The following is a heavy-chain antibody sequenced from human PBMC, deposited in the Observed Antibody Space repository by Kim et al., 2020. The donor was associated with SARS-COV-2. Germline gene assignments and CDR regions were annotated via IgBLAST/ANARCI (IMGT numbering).Heavy chain of an antibody. D-gene: IGHD3-22*01. J-gene: IGHJ4*02. V-gene: IGHV4-31*02. CDR3: ARARITMIVVVKYFDY. Sequence: PSIRDRVTISVDTSKNEFSLKLSSVTAADTAVYYCARARITMIVVVKYFDYWGQGTLVTVSS.